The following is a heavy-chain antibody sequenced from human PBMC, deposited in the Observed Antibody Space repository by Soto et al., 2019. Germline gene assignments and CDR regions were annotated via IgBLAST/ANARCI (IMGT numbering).Heavy chain of an antibody. V-gene: IGHV4-59*01. CDR1: GGSISGYY. Sequence: SETLSLTCTVSGGSISGYYWRWIRQPPGKGLEWIGYMYNTGSTVYNPSFKSRVTISVDTSKNQFSLKLNSVTAADTAVYYCARDLWGYCGTDCYPLDVWGQGTTVS. D-gene: IGHD2-21*02. J-gene: IGHJ6*02. CDR3: ARDLWGYCGTDCYPLDV. CDR2: MYNTGST.